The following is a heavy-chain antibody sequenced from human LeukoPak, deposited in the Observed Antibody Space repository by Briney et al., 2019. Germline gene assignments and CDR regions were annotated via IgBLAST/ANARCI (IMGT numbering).Heavy chain of an antibody. V-gene: IGHV3-7*01. J-gene: IGHJ4*02. Sequence: GGSLRLSCAASGFSFTTYWMTWIRQAPEKGREWVAHISEDGSVKYYIDSVKGRFTISRDNAKDSVYLQMNDLRVEDTAVYYCGGEAPGYWGQGALVTVSS. CDR1: GFSFTTYW. D-gene: IGHD2-2*01. CDR2: ISEDGSVK. CDR3: GGEAPGY.